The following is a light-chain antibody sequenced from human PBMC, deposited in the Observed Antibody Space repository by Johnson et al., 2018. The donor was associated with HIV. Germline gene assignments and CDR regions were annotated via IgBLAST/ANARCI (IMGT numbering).Light chain of an antibody. V-gene: IGLV1-51*01. CDR1: SSNIGSNY. Sequence: QSVLTQPPSLSAAPGQKVTISCSGSSSNIGSNYVSWYQQLPGTAHKLLIYDNNKRPSGTPDRFSGSKSGTSATLGITGLQTGDEADYYCGTWYSSLSSYVFGTGTKVTVL. J-gene: IGLJ1*01. CDR2: DNN. CDR3: GTWYSSLSSYV.